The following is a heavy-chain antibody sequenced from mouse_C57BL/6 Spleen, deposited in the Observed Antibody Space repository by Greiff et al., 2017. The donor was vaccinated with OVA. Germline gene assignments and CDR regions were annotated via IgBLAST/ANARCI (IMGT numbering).Heavy chain of an antibody. CDR1: GYTFTSYG. Sequence: VQLQQSGAELARPGASVKLSCKASGYTFTSYGISWVKQRTGQGLEWIGEIYPRSGNTYYNEKFKGKATLTVDKSSSTAYMELRSLTSEDSAVYFCAKIYDGFYAMDYWGQGTSVTVSS. D-gene: IGHD2-3*01. J-gene: IGHJ4*01. CDR3: AKIYDGFYAMDY. CDR2: IYPRSGNT. V-gene: IGHV1-81*01.